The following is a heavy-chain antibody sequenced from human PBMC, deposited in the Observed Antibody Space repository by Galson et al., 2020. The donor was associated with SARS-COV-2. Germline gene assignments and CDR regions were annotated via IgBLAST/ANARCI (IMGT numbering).Heavy chain of an antibody. D-gene: IGHD3-3*01. J-gene: IGHJ6*03. CDR2: ISNRGTTI. CDR1: GFTVRDYY. CDR3: ARGGYDFSSGYFYYYYYMDV. Sequence: GGSLRLSCAASGFTVRDYYMSWIRQAPGKGPECMSYISNRGTTIYYADSVKGRFTISRDNAKNSVYLQMNSLRADDTAVYYCARGGYDFSSGYFYYYYYMDVWGKGTTVTVSS. V-gene: IGHV3-11*01.